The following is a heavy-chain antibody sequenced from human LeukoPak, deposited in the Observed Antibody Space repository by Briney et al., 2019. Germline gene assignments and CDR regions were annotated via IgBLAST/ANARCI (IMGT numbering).Heavy chain of an antibody. V-gene: IGHV4-59*01. CDR3: AGMRITTPTVRTLDY. J-gene: IGHJ4*02. CDR2: IYYTGST. D-gene: IGHD1-14*01. CDR1: GGSMSTYY. Sequence: SETLSLTCTVSGGSMSTYYWTWIRQPPGKGLEWIGFIYYTGSTNYNPSLKSRVTVSVDTSKNQFSLKLSSVTAADTAVYYCAGMRITTPTVRTLDYWGQGTLVTVSS.